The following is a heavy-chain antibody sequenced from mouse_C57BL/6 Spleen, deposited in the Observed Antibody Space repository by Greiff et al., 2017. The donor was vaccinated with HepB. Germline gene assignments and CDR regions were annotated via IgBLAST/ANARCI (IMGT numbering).Heavy chain of an antibody. CDR1: GFTFSSYA. J-gene: IGHJ1*03. CDR3: WFPHWYFDV. D-gene: IGHD2-2*01. Sequence: EVKLQESGEGLVKPGGSLKLSCAASGFTFSSYAMSWVRQTPEKRLEWVAYISSGGDYIYYADTVKGRFTISRDNARNTLYLQMSSLKSEDTAMYYCWFPHWYFDVWGTGTTVTVSS. V-gene: IGHV5-9-1*02. CDR2: ISSGGDYI.